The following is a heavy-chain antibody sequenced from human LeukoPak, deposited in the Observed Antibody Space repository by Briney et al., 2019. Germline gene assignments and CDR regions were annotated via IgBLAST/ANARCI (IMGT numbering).Heavy chain of an antibody. Sequence: SETPSLTCAVYGGSFSGYYWSWIRQPPGKGLEWIGEINHSGSTNYNPSLKSRVTISVGTSKNQFSLKLSSVTAADTAVYYCARAGVAVAGTGYYFDYWGQGTLVTVSS. CDR2: INHSGST. CDR1: GGSFSGYY. CDR3: ARAGVAVAGTGYYFDY. D-gene: IGHD6-19*01. V-gene: IGHV4-34*01. J-gene: IGHJ4*02.